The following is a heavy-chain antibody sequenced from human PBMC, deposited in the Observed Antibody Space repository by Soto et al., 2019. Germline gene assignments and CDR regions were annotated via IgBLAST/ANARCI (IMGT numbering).Heavy chain of an antibody. J-gene: IGHJ6*02. D-gene: IGHD3-3*01. V-gene: IGHV1-69*06. CDR1: GGTFSSYA. CDR3: ARVGITIFGVVIGYYYGMDV. Sequence: SVKVSCKASGGTFSSYAISWVRQAPGQGLEWMGGIIPIFGTANYAQKFQGRVTITADKSTSTAYMELSSLRSEDTAVYYCARVGITIFGVVIGYYYGMDVWGQGTPVTVSS. CDR2: IIPIFGTA.